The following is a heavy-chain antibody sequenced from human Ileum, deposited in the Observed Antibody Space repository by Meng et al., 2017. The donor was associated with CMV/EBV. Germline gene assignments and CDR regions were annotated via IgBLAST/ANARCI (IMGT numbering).Heavy chain of an antibody. CDR1: GFSVSGSA. CDR3: AKAQKSSVTGTNGEDV. Sequence: GGSLRLSCAASGFSVSGSAMHWVRQASGKGLEWVSTISGSGSGTYYADSVQGRFTISRGNSKNTLYLQMNSLRAEDTAIYYCAKAQKSSVTGTNGEDVWGQGTTVTVSS. D-gene: IGHD1-7*01. J-gene: IGHJ6*02. CDR2: ISGSGSGT. V-gene: IGHV3-23*01.